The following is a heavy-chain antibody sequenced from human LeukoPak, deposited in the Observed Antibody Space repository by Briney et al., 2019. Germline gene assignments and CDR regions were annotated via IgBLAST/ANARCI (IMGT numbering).Heavy chain of an antibody. V-gene: IGHV3-23*01. J-gene: IGHJ4*02. CDR1: GFIFSSYG. CDR2: ISGSGGGT. CDR3: ATMQPFDY. D-gene: IGHD6-13*01. Sequence: GGSLRLSCAASGFIFSSYGMSWVRQAPGKGLEWVSSISGSGGGTYYADSVKGRFAISRDNSKNTLYLQMNRLRAEDTALYYCATMQPFDYWGQGILVTVSS.